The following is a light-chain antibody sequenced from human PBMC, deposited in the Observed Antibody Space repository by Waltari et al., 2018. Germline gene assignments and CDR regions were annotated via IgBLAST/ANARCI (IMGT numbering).Light chain of an antibody. CDR2: DNT. CDR1: SSALRSFG. V-gene: IGLV1-40*01. Sequence: LTQPPSVSGAPGQRVTISCTCSSSALRSFGLNWYQHRPCSVPRLLIYDNTHRPSAVPDRFTASKSATSASLDIAGLQPDDEADYYCQSYDNALRGSVLIGGGTRLTVL. CDR3: QSYDNALRGSVL. J-gene: IGLJ2*01.